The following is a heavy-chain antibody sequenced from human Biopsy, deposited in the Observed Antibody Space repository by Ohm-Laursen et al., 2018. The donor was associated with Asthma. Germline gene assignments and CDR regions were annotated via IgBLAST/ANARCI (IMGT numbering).Heavy chain of an antibody. CDR3: AKVRSDWVITESFDY. D-gene: IGHD3-22*01. CDR2: ISWNSATI. CDR1: GFKFDEYT. Sequence: SLRLSCAASGFKFDEYTMHWVRQAPGRGLEWASGISWNSATIGYADSVEGRFTISRDNAKNSVFLHMDSLRPEDTAFYYCAKVRSDWVITESFDYWGQGVLVTVSS. J-gene: IGHJ4*02. V-gene: IGHV3-9*01.